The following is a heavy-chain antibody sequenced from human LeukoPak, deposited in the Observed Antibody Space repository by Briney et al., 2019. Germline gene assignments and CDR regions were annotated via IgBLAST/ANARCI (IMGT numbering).Heavy chain of an antibody. CDR2: VNANSGST. CDR1: GYTFTSYD. CDR3: VRGGRSYNVY. J-gene: IGHJ4*02. V-gene: IGHV1-8*01. Sequence: ASVKVSCKASGYTFTSYDINWVRQATGQGFEWMGWVNANSGSTAFAHKFQGRVAMTRNTSISTAYMELSSLGSEDTATYYCVRGGRSYNVYWGQGTVVTVSS. D-gene: IGHD1-26*01.